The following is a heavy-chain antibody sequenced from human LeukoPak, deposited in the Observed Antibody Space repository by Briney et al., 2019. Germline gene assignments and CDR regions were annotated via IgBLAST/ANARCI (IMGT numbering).Heavy chain of an antibody. CDR1: GYTFTSYG. V-gene: IGHV1-18*01. D-gene: IGHD6-13*01. Sequence: PAASVKVSCKASGYTFTSYGISWVRQAPGQGLEWMGWISAYNGNTNYAQKLQGRVTMTTDTSTSTAYMELRSLRSDDTAVYYCAREGTTAAATGDYFFDYWGQGTLVTVSS. CDR2: ISAYNGNT. CDR3: AREGTTAAATGDYFFDY. J-gene: IGHJ4*02.